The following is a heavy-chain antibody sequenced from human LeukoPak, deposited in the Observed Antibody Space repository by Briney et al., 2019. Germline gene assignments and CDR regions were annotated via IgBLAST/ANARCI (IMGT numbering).Heavy chain of an antibody. Sequence: GSSVKVSCKASGGTFSSYAISWVRQAPGQGLEWMGWISAYNGNTNYAQKLQGRVTMTTDTSTSTAYMELRSLRSDDTAVYYCARGSRYYGMDVWGQGTTVTVSS. J-gene: IGHJ6*02. CDR1: GGTFSSYA. CDR3: ARGSRYYGMDV. V-gene: IGHV1-18*01. CDR2: ISAYNGNT.